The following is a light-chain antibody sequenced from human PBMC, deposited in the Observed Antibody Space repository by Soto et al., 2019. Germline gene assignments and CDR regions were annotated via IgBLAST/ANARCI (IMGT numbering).Light chain of an antibody. V-gene: IGKV3-15*01. CDR1: QSVSNN. J-gene: IGKJ2*01. Sequence: EIVMTQSPATLSVSPGERATLSCRASQSVSNNLAWYQQKPGQTPRLLIYGASTRATGIPVRFIGSGSGTEFTLTISSRQSEDFAVYYCQQYNNWPPVTFGQGTKLEIK. CDR2: GAS. CDR3: QQYNNWPPVT.